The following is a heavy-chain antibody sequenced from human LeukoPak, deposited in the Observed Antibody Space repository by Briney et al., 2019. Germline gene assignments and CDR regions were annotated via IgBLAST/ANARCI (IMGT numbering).Heavy chain of an antibody. D-gene: IGHD1-26*01. V-gene: IGHV1-69*13. J-gene: IGHJ4*02. CDR3: ARETSGSYFDFDY. CDR2: IIPIFGTA. CDR1: GGTFSSYA. Sequence: ASVKVSCKASGGTFSSYAISWVRQAPGQGLEWMGGIIPIFGTANYAQKFQGRVTITADESTSTAYMELSSLRSEDTAVYYCARETSGSYFDFDYWGQGTLVTVSS.